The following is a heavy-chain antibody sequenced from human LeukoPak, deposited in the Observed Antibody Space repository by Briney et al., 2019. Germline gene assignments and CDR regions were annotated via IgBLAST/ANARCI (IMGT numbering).Heavy chain of an antibody. CDR2: ISGSGGGT. V-gene: IGHV3-23*01. Sequence: PGGFLRLSCAASGFTFSSYAVTWVRQAPGKGLEWVSAISGSGGGTYYADSVKGRFTISRDNSKNTLYLQMNSLRDEDTAVYYCAKDMAAYYDSSGQGDAFDIWGQGTMVTVSS. CDR1: GFTFSSYA. D-gene: IGHD3-22*01. CDR3: AKDMAAYYDSSGQGDAFDI. J-gene: IGHJ3*02.